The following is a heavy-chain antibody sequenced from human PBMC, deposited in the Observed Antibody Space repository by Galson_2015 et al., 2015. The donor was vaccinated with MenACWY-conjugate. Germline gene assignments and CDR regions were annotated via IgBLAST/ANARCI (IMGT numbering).Heavy chain of an antibody. D-gene: IGHD6-19*01. V-gene: IGHV3-23*01. CDR3: AKAEAVEYFQH. J-gene: IGHJ1*01. CDR2: ISGSGGST. CDR1: GFTFSSYA. Sequence: SLRLSCAASGFTFSSYAMSWVRQAPGKGLEWVSAISGSGGSTYYADSVKGRFTISSDNSKNTLYLQMNSLRAEDTAVYYCAKAEAVEYFQHWGQGTLVTVSS.